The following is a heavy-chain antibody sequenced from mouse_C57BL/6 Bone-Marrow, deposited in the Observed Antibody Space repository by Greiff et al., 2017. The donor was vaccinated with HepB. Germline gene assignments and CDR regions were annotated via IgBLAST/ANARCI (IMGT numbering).Heavy chain of an antibody. CDR3: ARGGASPAWFAY. D-gene: IGHD6-1*01. CDR2: ISSGSSTI. CDR1: GFTFSDYG. Sequence: EVKLMESGGGLVKPGGSLKLSCAASGFTFSDYGMHWVRQAPEKGLEWVAYISSGSSTIYYADTVKGRFTISRDNAKNTLFLQMTSLRSEDTAMYYCARGGASPAWFAYWGQGTLVTVSA. V-gene: IGHV5-17*01. J-gene: IGHJ3*01.